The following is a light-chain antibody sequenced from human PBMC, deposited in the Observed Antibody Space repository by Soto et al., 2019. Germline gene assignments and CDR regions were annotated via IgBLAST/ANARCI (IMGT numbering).Light chain of an antibody. CDR3: QQVHTYPLT. V-gene: IGKV1-9*01. Sequence: DIQLTQSPSFLSASVGDRVTITCRANQAISTYFAWYQQKPGEAPKLLIYAASRLQSGVPSRFSGGGSGTEFTLTISSLQPEDFATYYCQQVHTYPLTFGPGTKLDIK. CDR2: AAS. CDR1: QAISTY. J-gene: IGKJ3*01.